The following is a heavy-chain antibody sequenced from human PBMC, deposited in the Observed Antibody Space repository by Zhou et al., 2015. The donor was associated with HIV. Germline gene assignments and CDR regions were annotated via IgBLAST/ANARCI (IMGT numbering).Heavy chain of an antibody. D-gene: IGHD3-3*01. CDR2: IIPIFGTA. CDR1: GGTFSSYA. CDR3: ARVPTKVRFLEWSSTYYYYYGMDV. V-gene: IGHV1-69*12. J-gene: IGHJ6*02. Sequence: QVQLVQSGAEVKKPGSSVKVSCKASGGTFSSYAISWVRQAPGQGLEWMGGIIPIFGTANYAQKFQGRVTITADESTSTAYMELSSLRSEDTAVYYCARVPTKVRFLEWSSTYYYYYGMDVWGQGTTVTVSS.